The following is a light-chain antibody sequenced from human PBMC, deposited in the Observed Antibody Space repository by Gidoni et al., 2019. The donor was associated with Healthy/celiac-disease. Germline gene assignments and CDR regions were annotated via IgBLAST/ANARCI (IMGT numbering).Light chain of an antibody. Sequence: IQRTQSPFSLSSFLGDIVTITCQVSQDISNYLNWYQQKPGKAPKLLIYDASNLETGVPSRFSGSGSRTEFTYTVSSLQPEDITTYYCQQYNNLPFGPXTKVDIK. J-gene: IGKJ3*01. CDR2: DAS. V-gene: IGKV1-33*01. CDR3: QQYNNLP. CDR1: QDISNY.